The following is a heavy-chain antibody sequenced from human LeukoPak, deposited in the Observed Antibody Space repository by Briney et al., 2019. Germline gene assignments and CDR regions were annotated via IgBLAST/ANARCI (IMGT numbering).Heavy chain of an antibody. CDR2: IFPILGIA. CDR3: ARSHSRAVPAANPLWGWFDP. Sequence: ASVKVSCKASGGTFSSYTISWVRQAPGQGLEWMGRIFPILGIANYAQKFQGRVTITADKSTSTAYMELSSLRSEDTAVYYCARSHSRAVPAANPLWGWFDPWGQGTLVTVSS. CDR1: GGTFSSYT. D-gene: IGHD2-2*01. V-gene: IGHV1-69*02. J-gene: IGHJ5*02.